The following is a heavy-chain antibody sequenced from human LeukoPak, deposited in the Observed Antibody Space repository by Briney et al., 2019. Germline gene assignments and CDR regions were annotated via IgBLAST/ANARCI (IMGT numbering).Heavy chain of an antibody. V-gene: IGHV1-18*01. CDR3: ARADHMDV. J-gene: IGHJ6*03. Sequence: GGYLRLSCAASGFTFTSYGISWVRQAPGQGLEWMGWISAYNGNTNYAQKLQGRVTMTTDTSTSTAYMELRSLRSDDTAVYYCARADHMDVWGKGTTVTVSS. CDR1: GFTFTSYG. CDR2: ISAYNGNT.